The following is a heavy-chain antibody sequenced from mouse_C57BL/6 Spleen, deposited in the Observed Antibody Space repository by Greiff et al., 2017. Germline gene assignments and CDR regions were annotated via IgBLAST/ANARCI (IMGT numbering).Heavy chain of an antibody. J-gene: IGHJ4*01. CDR1: GFTFSDYG. CDR3: ARDKRDYAMDY. V-gene: IGHV5-17*01. Sequence: EVKLLESGGGLVKPGGSLKLSCAASGFTFSDYGMHWVRQAPEKGLEWVAYISSGSSTIYYADTVKGRFTISRDNAKNTLFLQMTSLRSEDTAMYYCARDKRDYAMDYWGQGTSVTVSS. CDR2: ISSGSSTI.